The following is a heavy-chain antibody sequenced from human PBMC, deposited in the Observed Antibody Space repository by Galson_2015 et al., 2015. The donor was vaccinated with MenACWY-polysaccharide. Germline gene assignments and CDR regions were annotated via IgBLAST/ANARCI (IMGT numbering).Heavy chain of an antibody. CDR1: GLSFSGSG. CDR2: IQYDGTNK. CDR3: AREGSRIVFHAFDT. J-gene: IGHJ3*02. Sequence: SLRLSCAASGLSFSGSGMHRVRQAPGKGLEWVAVIQYDGTNKVYADSVKGRFTISRDNSRNTLYLEMNSLRAEDTAVYYCAREGSRIVFHAFDTWGQGTMVTVSS. D-gene: IGHD2-15*01. V-gene: IGHV3-33*01.